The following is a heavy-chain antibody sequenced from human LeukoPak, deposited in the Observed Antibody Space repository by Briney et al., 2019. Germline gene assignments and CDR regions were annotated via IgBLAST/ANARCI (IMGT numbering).Heavy chain of an antibody. Sequence: PGGSLRLSCAASGFTFSKYWMRWVRHAPGKGLESVSRINTDGTVTNYADSVKGRFTVSRDTAANTLCLQKNSVRDEDTAVYYCATKQWLAPPPDSWGQGTPVTVSS. CDR2: INTDGTVT. D-gene: IGHD6-19*01. CDR3: ATKQWLAPPPDS. J-gene: IGHJ4*02. V-gene: IGHV3-74*01. CDR1: GFTFSKYW.